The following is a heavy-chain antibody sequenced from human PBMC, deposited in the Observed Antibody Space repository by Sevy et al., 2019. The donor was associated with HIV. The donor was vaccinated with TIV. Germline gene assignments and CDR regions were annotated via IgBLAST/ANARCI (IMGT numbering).Heavy chain of an antibody. J-gene: IGHJ3*02. CDR2: ISGSSGTT. CDR1: GLTFSNYV. CDR3: ARKLSPSWAFDN. Sequence: GGSLRLSCAASGLTFSNYVMSWVRQAPGKGLEWLSVISGSSGTTYAAESVKGRFTISRDNSKNTLYLHMSSLGAEDTAVYYCARKLSPSWAFDNWGQGTRVTVSS. D-gene: IGHD6-13*01. V-gene: IGHV3-23*01.